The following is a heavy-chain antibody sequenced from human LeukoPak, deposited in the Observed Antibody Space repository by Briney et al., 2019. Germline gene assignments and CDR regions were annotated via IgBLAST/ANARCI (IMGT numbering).Heavy chain of an antibody. J-gene: IGHJ3*02. Sequence: PGGSLRLSCAASGVTFSSYEMNCVRQAPGKGLEWVSYISSSGSTIYYADSVKGRFTISRDNAKNSLYLQMNSLRAEDTAVYYCARDCGGGSCFGPYDAFDIWGQGTMVTVSS. D-gene: IGHD2-15*01. V-gene: IGHV3-48*03. CDR1: GVTFSSYE. CDR3: ARDCGGGSCFGPYDAFDI. CDR2: ISSSGSTI.